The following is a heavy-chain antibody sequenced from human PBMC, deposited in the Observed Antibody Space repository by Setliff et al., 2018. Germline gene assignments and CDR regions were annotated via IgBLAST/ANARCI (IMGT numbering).Heavy chain of an antibody. CDR3: AKDELTWIQLWFSHY. CDR2: ISGSGGST. Sequence: PSETLSLSCAASGFTFSSYAMSWVRQAPGKGLEWVSAISGSGGSTYYADSVKGRFTISRDNSKNTLYLQMNSLRAEDTAVYYCAKDELTWIQLWFSHYWGQGTLVTVSS. V-gene: IGHV3-23*01. CDR1: GFTFSSYA. D-gene: IGHD5-18*01. J-gene: IGHJ4*02.